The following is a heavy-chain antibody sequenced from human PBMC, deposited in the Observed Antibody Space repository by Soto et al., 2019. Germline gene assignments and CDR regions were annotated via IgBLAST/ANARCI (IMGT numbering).Heavy chain of an antibody. CDR2: ISWNSGSI. CDR3: AKDSGGQYSSSSTGFDY. J-gene: IGHJ4*02. Sequence: GGSLRLSCAASGFTFDDYTMHWVRQAPGKGLEWVSGISWNSGSIGYADSVKGRFTISRDNAKNSLYLQMNSLRAEDTDLYSCAKDSGGQYSSSSTGFDYWGQGTLVTVSS. V-gene: IGHV3-9*01. CDR1: GFTFDDYT. D-gene: IGHD6-6*01.